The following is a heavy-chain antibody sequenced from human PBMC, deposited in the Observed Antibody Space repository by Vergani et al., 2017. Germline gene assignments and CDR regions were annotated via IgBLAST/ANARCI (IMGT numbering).Heavy chain of an antibody. V-gene: IGHV4-59*12. Sequence: QVQLQESGPGLVKPSETLSLTCTVSGGSISSYYWSWIRQPPGKGLEWIGEINHSGSTNYNPSLKSRVTISVDTSKNQFSLKLSSVTAADTAVYYCAREGRAAAGMVGAFDIWGQGTMVTVSS. CDR1: GGSISSYY. CDR3: AREGRAAAGMVGAFDI. D-gene: IGHD6-13*01. J-gene: IGHJ3*02. CDR2: INHSGST.